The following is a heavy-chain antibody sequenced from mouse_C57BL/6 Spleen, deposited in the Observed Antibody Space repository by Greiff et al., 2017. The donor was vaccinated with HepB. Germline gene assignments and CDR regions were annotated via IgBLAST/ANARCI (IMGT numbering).Heavy chain of an antibody. CDR1: GYTFTSYW. D-gene: IGHD3-1*01. J-gene: IGHJ2*01. V-gene: IGHV1-69*01. Sequence: QVQLQQPGAELVMPGASVKLSCKASGYTFTSYWMHWVKQRPGQGLEWIGEIDPSDSYTNYNQKFKGKSTLTVDKSSSTAYMQLSSLTSEDSAVYYGARSGSSYFDYWGQGTTLTVSS. CDR2: IDPSDSYT. CDR3: ARSGSSYFDY.